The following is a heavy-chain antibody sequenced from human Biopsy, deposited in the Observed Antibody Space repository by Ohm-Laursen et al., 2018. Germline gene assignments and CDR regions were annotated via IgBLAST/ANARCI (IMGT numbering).Heavy chain of an antibody. CDR2: IYTSGSP. CDR3: ARGTGRYYVYGAFDI. D-gene: IGHD1-26*01. V-gene: IGHV4-4*07. J-gene: IGHJ3*02. CDR1: GDSINNYY. Sequence: SDTLSLTCTVSGDSINNYYWSWIRQPAGKGLEWIGRIYTSGSPNYNLSLESRVTMSVDTSKNQFSLNLRSVTAADTAVYYCARGTGRYYVYGAFDIWGQGTLVTASS.